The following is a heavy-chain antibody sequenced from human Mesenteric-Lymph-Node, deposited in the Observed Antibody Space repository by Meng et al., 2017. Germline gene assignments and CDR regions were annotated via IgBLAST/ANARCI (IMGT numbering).Heavy chain of an antibody. D-gene: IGHD6-19*01. CDR1: GFTFGDYA. CDR2: IRSKAYGGTT. Sequence: GESLKISCTASGFTFGDYAMSWVRQAPGKGLEWVSFIRSKAYGGTTEYAASVKGRFTISRDDSKSIAYLQMNSLKTEDTAVYYCTRGGGSGQYYFDYWGQGTLVTVSS. V-gene: IGHV3-49*04. CDR3: TRGGGSGQYYFDY. J-gene: IGHJ4*02.